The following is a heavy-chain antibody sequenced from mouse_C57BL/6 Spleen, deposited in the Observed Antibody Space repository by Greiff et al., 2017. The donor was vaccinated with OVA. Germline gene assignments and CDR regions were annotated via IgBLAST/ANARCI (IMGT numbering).Heavy chain of an antibody. V-gene: IGHV1-69*01. CDR3: ARRDYDWPGFAY. Sequence: QVQLQQPGAELVLPGASVKLSCKASGYTFTSYWMHWVKQRPGQGLEWIGEIDPSDSYTNYNQKFKGKSTLTVDKSSSTAYMQLSSLTSEDSAVYYCARRDYDWPGFAYWGQGTLVTVSA. CDR1: GYTFTSYW. J-gene: IGHJ3*01. CDR2: IDPSDSYT. D-gene: IGHD2-4*01.